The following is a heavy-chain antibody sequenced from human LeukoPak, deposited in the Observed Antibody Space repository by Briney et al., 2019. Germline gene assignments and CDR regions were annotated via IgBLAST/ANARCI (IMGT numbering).Heavy chain of an antibody. V-gene: IGHV1-18*01. CDR3: ARSYRGSYFDY. Sequence: ASVKVSCKASGYTFTSYGITWVRQAPGQGLEWMGWISAYNGNTNYEQKLQDRVTMTIDTSTSTAYMELRSLRSDDTAVYYCARSYRGSYFDYWGQGTLVIVSS. J-gene: IGHJ4*02. CDR1: GYTFTSYG. CDR2: ISAYNGNT.